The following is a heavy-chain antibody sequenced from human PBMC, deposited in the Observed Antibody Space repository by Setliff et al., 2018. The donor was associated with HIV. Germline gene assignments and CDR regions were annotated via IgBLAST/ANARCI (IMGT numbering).Heavy chain of an antibody. CDR1: GFKFDDYG. J-gene: IGHJ4*02. V-gene: IGHV3-20*04. CDR3: ARDPPGSGFHLDY. D-gene: IGHD5-12*01. CDR2: ISWSGSGI. Sequence: PGGSLRLSCAASGFKFDDYGMSWVRQGPGKGLEWVAGISWSGSGIGYGDSVKGRFTISRDNSKNTMYLQMNTLGVEDTAVYYCARDPPGSGFHLDYWGQGTPVTVSS.